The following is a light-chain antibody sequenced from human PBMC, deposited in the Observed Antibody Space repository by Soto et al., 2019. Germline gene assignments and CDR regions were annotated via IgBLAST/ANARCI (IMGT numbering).Light chain of an antibody. CDR2: GAS. CDR3: QQYVTSPWT. Sequence: DIVLTQSPGTLSLSPGERATLSCRASQSVSSNYLAWYQQKPGQAPSLLIYGASSGVTGIPDRFSGSGSGTDFTLTISRLEPEDFAVYYCQQYVTSPWTFGQGTKVESK. CDR1: QSVSSNY. V-gene: IGKV3-20*01. J-gene: IGKJ1*01.